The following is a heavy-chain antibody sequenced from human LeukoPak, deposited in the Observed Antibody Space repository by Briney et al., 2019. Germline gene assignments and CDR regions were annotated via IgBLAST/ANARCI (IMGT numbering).Heavy chain of an antibody. Sequence: SETLSLTCTVSGYSISSGYYWGWIRQPPGKGLEWIGSIYHSGSTYYNPSLKSRVTISVDTSKNQFSLKLSSVTAADTAVYYCAREQQLVIFDYWGQGTLVTVSS. D-gene: IGHD6-13*01. J-gene: IGHJ4*02. V-gene: IGHV4-38-2*02. CDR2: IYHSGST. CDR1: GYSISSGYY. CDR3: AREQQLVIFDY.